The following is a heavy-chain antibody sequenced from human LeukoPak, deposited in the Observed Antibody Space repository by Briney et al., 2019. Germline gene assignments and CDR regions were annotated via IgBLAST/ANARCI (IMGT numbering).Heavy chain of an antibody. CDR2: TYYRSKWYN. D-gene: IGHD6-19*01. V-gene: IGHV6-1*01. CDR1: GDSVSINSAA. J-gene: IGHJ5*02. Sequence: SQTLSLTCAISGDSVSINSAAWNWVRQSPTRGLEWLGRTYYRSKWYNDYAVSVKSRITINPDTSKNQFSLQLNSVTPEDTAVYYCARVGSGWYDNWFDPWGQGTLVTVSS. CDR3: ARVGSGWYDNWFDP.